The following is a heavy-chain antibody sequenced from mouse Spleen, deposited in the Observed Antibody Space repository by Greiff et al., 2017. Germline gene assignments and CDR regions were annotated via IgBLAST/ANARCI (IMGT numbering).Heavy chain of an antibody. CDR2: INYSDST. J-gene: IGHJ4*01. Sequence: EVQLQQSGPSLVKPSQTLSLTCSVTGDSITSGYWNWIRKFPGNKLEYMGYINYSDSTYYNPSLKSRISITRDTSKNQYYLQLNSVTTEDTATYYCARWAVSLLDYWGQGTSVTVSS. D-gene: IGHD1-2*01. CDR1: GDSITSGY. V-gene: IGHV3-8*02. CDR3: ARWAVSLLDY.